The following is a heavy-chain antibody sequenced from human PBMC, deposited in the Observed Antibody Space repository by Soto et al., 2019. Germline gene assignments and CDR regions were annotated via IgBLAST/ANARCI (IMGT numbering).Heavy chain of an antibody. CDR2: IDPSDSYT. Sequence: EEPLRIYCKGSGYSFTSYWISWVRQMPGKGLEWMGRIDPSDSYTNYSPSFQGHVTISADKSISTAYLQWSSLKASDTAMYYCARDYCSGGSCYFYYYGMDVWGQVTSVT. V-gene: IGHV5-10-1*01. J-gene: IGHJ6*02. CDR1: GYSFTSYW. CDR3: ARDYCSGGSCYFYYYGMDV. D-gene: IGHD2-15*01.